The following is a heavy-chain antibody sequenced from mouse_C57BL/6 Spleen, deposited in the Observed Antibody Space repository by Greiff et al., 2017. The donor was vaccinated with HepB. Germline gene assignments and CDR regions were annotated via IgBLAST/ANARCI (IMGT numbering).Heavy chain of an antibody. CDR3: ARAYDYDLDY. J-gene: IGHJ2*01. CDR2: ISSGSSTI. V-gene: IGHV5-17*01. D-gene: IGHD2-4*01. Sequence: DVHLVESGGGLVKPGGSLKLSCAASGFTFSDYGMHWVRQAPEKGLEWVAYISSGSSTIYYADTVKGRFTISRDNAKNTLFLQMTSLRSEDTAMYYCARAYDYDLDYWGQGTTLTVSS. CDR1: GFTFSDYG.